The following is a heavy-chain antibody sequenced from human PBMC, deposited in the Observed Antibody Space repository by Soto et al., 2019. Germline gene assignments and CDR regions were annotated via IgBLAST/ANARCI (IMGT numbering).Heavy chain of an antibody. CDR3: VREIGAAGKYWYFDL. CDR2: ISWNSGDI. Sequence: EVQLVESGGGFVQPGRSLRLSCAASGFTFDDHAMHWVRQVPGKGLEWVSGISWNSGDIVYADSVKGRFSISRDNAKSSLYLEMNSLGVEGKALYYCVREIGAAGKYWYFDLWGRGTLVTVSS. CDR1: GFTFDDHA. D-gene: IGHD6-13*01. J-gene: IGHJ2*01. V-gene: IGHV3-9*01.